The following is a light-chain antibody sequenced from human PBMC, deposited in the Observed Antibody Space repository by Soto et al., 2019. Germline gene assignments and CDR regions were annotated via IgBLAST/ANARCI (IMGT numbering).Light chain of an antibody. CDR1: SSNIGAGYE. Sequence: SVLTQPPSVSGAPGQRVTISCTGSSSNIGAGYEVHWYQQLPGTAPKLLIYGNSNRPSGVPDRFSGSKSGTSASLAITGLQAEDEAEDYCQSYDSSLRGWVFGGGTKLTVL. CDR2: GNS. V-gene: IGLV1-40*01. J-gene: IGLJ3*02. CDR3: QSYDSSLRGWV.